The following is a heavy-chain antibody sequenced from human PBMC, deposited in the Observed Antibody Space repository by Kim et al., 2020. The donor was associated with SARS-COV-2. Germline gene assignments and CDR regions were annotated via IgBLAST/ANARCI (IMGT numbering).Heavy chain of an antibody. CDR2: AT. V-gene: IGHV3-73*01. J-gene: IGHJ4*02. Sequence: ATAYAASVKGRFTISRDDSKNTAYLQMNSLKTEDTAVYYCTRRAGFGADYWGQGTLVTVSS. CDR3: TRRAGFGADY. D-gene: IGHD3-16*01.